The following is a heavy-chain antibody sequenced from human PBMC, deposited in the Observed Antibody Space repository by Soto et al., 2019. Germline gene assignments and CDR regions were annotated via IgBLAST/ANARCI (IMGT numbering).Heavy chain of an antibody. J-gene: IGHJ4*02. CDR2: INPSGGST. D-gene: IGHD2-15*01. V-gene: IGHV1-46*01. CDR1: GYTFTSYY. Sequence: PAGSVKVSCKASGYTFTSYYMHWLRQAPGQGLEWMGIINPSGGSTSYAQKFQGRVTMTRDTSTSTVYMELSSLRSEDTAVYYCARDRCSGGSCYSAWGYSYDPRGYYFVYWGQGTLGTVSS. CDR3: ARDRCSGGSCYSAWGYSYDPRGYYFVY.